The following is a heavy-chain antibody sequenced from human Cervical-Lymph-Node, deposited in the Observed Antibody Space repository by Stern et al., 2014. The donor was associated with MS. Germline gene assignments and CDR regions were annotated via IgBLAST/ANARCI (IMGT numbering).Heavy chain of an antibody. D-gene: IGHD6-13*01. CDR3: ARNGPGIAHAFDI. Sequence: VQLVESGPGLVKPSETLSLTCTVSGGSISSYYWSWIRQPPGKGLEWIGYIYYSGSTNYNPSLKSRVTLSVDTSKKQFSPKLRPVTAADTAVYYCARNGPGIAHAFDIWGQGTMVTVSS. J-gene: IGHJ3*02. CDR2: IYYSGST. CDR1: GGSISSYY. V-gene: IGHV4-59*08.